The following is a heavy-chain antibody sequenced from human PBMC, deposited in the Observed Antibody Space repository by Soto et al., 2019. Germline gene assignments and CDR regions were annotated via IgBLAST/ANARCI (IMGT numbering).Heavy chain of an antibody. CDR1: GYTFTSYH. Sequence: QVQLVQSGGEVKMPGASVKVSCKASGYTFTSYHITWVRQAPGQGLEWMGWISAYNGNTNYAQNFQGRVSMTTDLSTTTAYLALKNLLSDDTAVYYCARRTSSACYFCDYWGLGTLVTVSS. V-gene: IGHV1-18*01. CDR2: ISAYNGNT. D-gene: IGHD6-19*01. J-gene: IGHJ4*02. CDR3: ARRTSSACYFCDY.